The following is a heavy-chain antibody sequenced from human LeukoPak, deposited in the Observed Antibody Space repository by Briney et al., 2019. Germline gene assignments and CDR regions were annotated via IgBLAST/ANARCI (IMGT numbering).Heavy chain of an antibody. Sequence: PSETLSLTCAVYGGSFSGYYWSWIRQPPGKGLEWIGEINHSGSTNYNPSLKSRVTISVDTSKNQFSLKLSSVTAADTAVYYCARVSLITIFGVVSAYFDYWGQGTLVTVSS. CDR2: INHSGST. CDR1: GGSFSGYY. CDR3: ARVSLITIFGVVSAYFDY. V-gene: IGHV4-34*01. D-gene: IGHD3-3*01. J-gene: IGHJ4*02.